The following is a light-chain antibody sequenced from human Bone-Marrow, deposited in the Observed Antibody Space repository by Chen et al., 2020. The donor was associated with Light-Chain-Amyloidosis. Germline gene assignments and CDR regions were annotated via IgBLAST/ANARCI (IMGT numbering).Light chain of an antibody. J-gene: IGLJ3*02. CDR3: QVWDRSSDRLV. Sequence: SYVLTQPSSVSVAPGQTATIACGGNNIGSTSVHWYQQTPGQAPLLVVYDDSDRPWGSPERLSGSNSGQTATLTISRVEAGDAADYYWQVWDRSSDRLVFGGGTKLTVL. CDR1: NIGSTS. CDR2: DDS. V-gene: IGLV3-21*02.